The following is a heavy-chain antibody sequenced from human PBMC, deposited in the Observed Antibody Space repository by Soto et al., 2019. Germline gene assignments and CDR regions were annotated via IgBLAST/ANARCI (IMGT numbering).Heavy chain of an antibody. CDR3: ARVHCSAGTCLDGLDV. V-gene: IGHV6-1*01. CDR2: TYYRSKWSL. Sequence: SQTLSLTCAISGDSVFSSGAAWNWIRQSPSRGLEWLGRTYYRSKWSLDYAAFVEGRMTIDVDTSRNQFFLHLNSVTPDDTAVYYCARVHCSAGTCLDGLDVWGQGTSVTVSS. D-gene: IGHD2-15*01. CDR1: GDSVFSSGAA. J-gene: IGHJ6*02.